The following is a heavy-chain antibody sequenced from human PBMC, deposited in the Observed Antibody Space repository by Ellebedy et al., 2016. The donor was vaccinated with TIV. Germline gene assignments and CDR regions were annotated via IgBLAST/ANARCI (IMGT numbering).Heavy chain of an antibody. CDR2: ISGSGDTI. V-gene: IGHV3-48*03. D-gene: IGHD3-10*01. Sequence: PGGSLRLSCAASGFTFSSYEMIWVRQAPGKGLEWISYISGSGDTIYSADSVKGRFTISRDNAKKSLSLKMNSLRVVDTAVYYCARDFGDSWGQGTLVTVST. J-gene: IGHJ4*02. CDR3: ARDFGDS. CDR1: GFTFSSYE.